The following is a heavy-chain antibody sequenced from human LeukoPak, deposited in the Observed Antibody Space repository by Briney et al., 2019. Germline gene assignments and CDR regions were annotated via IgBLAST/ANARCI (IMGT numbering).Heavy chain of an antibody. CDR2: IYYSGST. CDR1: GGSISSHY. Sequence: SETLSLTCTVSGGSISSHYWSWIRQPPGKGLEWIGYIYYSGSTNYNPSLKSRVTISVDTSKNQFSLKLSSVTAADTAVYYCARSGGYSSGRGYFDYWGQGTLVTVSS. D-gene: IGHD6-19*01. CDR3: ARSGGYSSGRGYFDY. V-gene: IGHV4-59*08. J-gene: IGHJ4*02.